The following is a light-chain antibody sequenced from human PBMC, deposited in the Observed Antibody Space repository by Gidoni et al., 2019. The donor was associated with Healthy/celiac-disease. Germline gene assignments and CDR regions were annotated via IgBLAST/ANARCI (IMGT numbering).Light chain of an antibody. V-gene: IGLV2-23*01. CDR3: CSYAGSGTWV. J-gene: IGLJ3*02. Sequence: QSALPQPASVSGSPGQSITISCTGTSSDVGSYNLVSWYQQHPGKAPKLRIYEGSKRPSGVSNRFSGSKSGNTASLTISGLQAEDEADYYCCSYAGSGTWVFGGGTRLTVL. CDR1: SSDVGSYNL. CDR2: EGS.